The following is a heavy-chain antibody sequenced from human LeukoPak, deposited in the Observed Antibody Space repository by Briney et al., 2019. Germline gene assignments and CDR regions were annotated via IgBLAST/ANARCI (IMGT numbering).Heavy chain of an antibody. CDR3: ARDEYSSSNFDY. CDR2: IYYSGST. V-gene: IGHV4-59*12. D-gene: IGHD6-6*01. CDR1: GGSISSYY. J-gene: IGHJ4*02. Sequence: PSETLSLTCTVSGGSISSYYWSWIRQPPGKGLEWIGYIYYSGSTNYNPSLKNRVTISVDTSKNQFSLKLSSVTAADTAVYYCARDEYSSSNFDYWGQGTLVTVSS.